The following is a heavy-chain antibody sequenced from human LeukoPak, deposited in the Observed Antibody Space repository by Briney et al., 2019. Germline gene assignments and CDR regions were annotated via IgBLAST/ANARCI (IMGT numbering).Heavy chain of an antibody. V-gene: IGHV1-2*02. CDR1: RYTLTGYY. D-gene: IGHD3-10*01. CDR2: INPNSGGT. J-gene: IGHJ4*02. CDR3: ARERFGEFEFYFDY. Sequence: ASVKVSCKASRYTLTGYYMHWVRQAPGQGLEWTGSINPNSGGTNYAQKFQGRVTMTRDTSISTAYMELSRLRSDDTAVYYCARERFGEFEFYFDYWGQGTLVTVSS.